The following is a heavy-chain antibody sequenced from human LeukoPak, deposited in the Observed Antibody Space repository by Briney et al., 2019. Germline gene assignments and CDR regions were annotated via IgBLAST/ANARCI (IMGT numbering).Heavy chain of an antibody. CDR3: ADLARKTLKDAFDI. CDR2: ISYDGSNK. V-gene: IGHV3-30-3*01. CDR1: GFAFSSYA. J-gene: IGHJ3*02. Sequence: GGSLRLSCAASGFAFSSYAMHWVRQAPGKGLEWVAVISYDGSNKYYADSVKGRFTISRDNSKNTLYLQMNSLRAEDTAVYYCADLARKTLKDAFDIWGQGTMVTVSS. D-gene: IGHD1-14*01.